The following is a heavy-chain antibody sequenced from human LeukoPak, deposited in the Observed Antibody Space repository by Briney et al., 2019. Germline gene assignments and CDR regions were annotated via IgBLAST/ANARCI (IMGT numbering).Heavy chain of an antibody. Sequence: GGSLRLSCAASGFTFDNYTMHWVRQAPGKGLEWVSLISWDGGSTYYADSVKGRFTISRDNSKNSLYLQMNSLRTEDTALYYCAKDIIYDSSDYPDYWGQGTLVTVSS. D-gene: IGHD3-22*01. J-gene: IGHJ4*02. CDR3: AKDIIYDSSDYPDY. V-gene: IGHV3-43*01. CDR2: ISWDGGST. CDR1: GFTFDNYT.